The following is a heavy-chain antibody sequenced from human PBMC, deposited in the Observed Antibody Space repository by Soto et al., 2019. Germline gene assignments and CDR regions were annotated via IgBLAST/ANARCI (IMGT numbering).Heavy chain of an antibody. CDR2: INSDGSST. J-gene: IGHJ4*02. Sequence: EVQLVESGGGLVQPGESLRLSCAASGFTFSSYWMHWVRQAPGKGLVWVSRINSDGSSTSYAGSVKGRFTISRDNAKNTLYLQMNSLRAEATAVYYCVRTSLVVAAATREDYWGQGTLVTGSS. CDR3: VRTSLVVAAATREDY. V-gene: IGHV3-74*01. CDR1: GFTFSSYW. D-gene: IGHD2-15*01.